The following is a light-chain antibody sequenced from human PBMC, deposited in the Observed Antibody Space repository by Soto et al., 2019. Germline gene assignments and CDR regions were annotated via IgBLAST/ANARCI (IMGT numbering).Light chain of an antibody. Sequence: EIVLTQSPGTLSLSPGERATLSCRASQSVSNSYLAWYQQKPGQAPRLLIYGASNRASGIPDRFSGSGSGTDFTLTITRLEPGDFAVYYCQQYGRSPDLFTFGPGTKVEIK. CDR2: GAS. V-gene: IGKV3-20*01. CDR3: QQYGRSPDLFT. CDR1: QSVSNSY. J-gene: IGKJ3*01.